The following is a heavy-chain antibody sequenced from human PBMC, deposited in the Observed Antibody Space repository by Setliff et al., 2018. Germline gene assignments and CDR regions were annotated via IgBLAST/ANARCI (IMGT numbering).Heavy chain of an antibody. V-gene: IGHV3-23*01. Sequence: GESLKISCAASGFTLSSSSMTWVRQAPGKGLEWVSAINSGGSSTYYADSVKGRFTISRDNSKNTLYLQMNSLRAEDTAIYSCAKFSSVPGSRFFDYWGQGALVTVSS. J-gene: IGHJ4*02. CDR2: INSGGSST. CDR1: GFTLSSSS. D-gene: IGHD2-2*01. CDR3: AKFSSVPGSRFFDY.